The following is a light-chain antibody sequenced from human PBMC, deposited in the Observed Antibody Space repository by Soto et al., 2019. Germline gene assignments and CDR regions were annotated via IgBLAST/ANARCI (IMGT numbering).Light chain of an antibody. CDR2: GNS. CDR3: QSYDSSLHVV. J-gene: IGLJ2*01. V-gene: IGLV1-40*01. Sequence: QTVVTQPPSVSGAPGQRATISCTGSSSNIGAGYDVHWYQQLPGTAPKLLIYGNSNRPSGVPDRFSGSKSGTSASLAITGLQAEDEADYYCQSYDSSLHVVFGGGTKVTVL. CDR1: SSNIGAGYD.